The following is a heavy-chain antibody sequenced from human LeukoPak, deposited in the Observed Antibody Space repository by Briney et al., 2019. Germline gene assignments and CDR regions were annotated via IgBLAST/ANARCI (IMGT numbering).Heavy chain of an antibody. D-gene: IGHD2-15*01. Sequence: PGGSLRLSCAASGFTCSNSDMNWVHQAPGKGLEWVSGVSWNGSRTRYADSVKGRFIISRDNSRNTLYLQTNRLRAEDTAVYYCAKTQGYFDYWGQETLSPSPQ. CDR2: VSWNGSRT. CDR3: AKTQGYFDY. CDR1: GFTCSNSD. V-gene: IGHV3-35*01. J-gene: IGHJ4*02.